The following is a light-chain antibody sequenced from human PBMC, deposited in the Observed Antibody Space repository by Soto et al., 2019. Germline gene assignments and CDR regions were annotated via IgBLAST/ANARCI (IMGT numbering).Light chain of an antibody. CDR1: SGHSTYI. CDR2: LDRSGSY. Sequence: QSVLTQSSSASASLGSWVKLTCILSSGHSTYIIAWHQQQPGKAPRFLMTLDRSGSYNRGSGVPDRFSGSSSGADRYLTISNLQFEDEGDYYCETWYSNTHKVFGGGTQLTVL. CDR3: ETWYSNTHKV. J-gene: IGLJ3*02. V-gene: IGLV4-60*02.